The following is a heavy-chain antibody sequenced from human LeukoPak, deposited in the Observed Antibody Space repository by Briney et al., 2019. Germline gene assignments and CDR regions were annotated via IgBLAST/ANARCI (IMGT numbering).Heavy chain of an antibody. D-gene: IGHD3-3*01. CDR3: AGGFLEWLFDY. CDR1: GGSMNNFW. CDR2: IYPGGTT. Sequence: PSETLSLTCTVSGGSMNNFWWSWTRQPAGNGLEWIGRIYPGGTTDYNPSLKSRVTMSVDTSKNQVSLKLSSVTAADTAVYYCAGGFLEWLFDYWGQGTLVTVSS. J-gene: IGHJ4*02. V-gene: IGHV4-4*07.